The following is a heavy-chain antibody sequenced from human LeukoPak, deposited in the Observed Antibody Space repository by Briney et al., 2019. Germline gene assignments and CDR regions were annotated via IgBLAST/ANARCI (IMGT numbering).Heavy chain of an antibody. Sequence: GRSLRLSCAASGFTFSSYAMHWVRQAPGKGLEWMGGFDPEDGETIYAQKFQGRVTMTEDTSTDTAYMELSSLRSEDTAVYYCATEVRRITIFGVVINWFDPWGQGTLVTVSS. CDR2: FDPEDGET. CDR1: GFTFSSYA. V-gene: IGHV1-24*01. CDR3: ATEVRRITIFGVVINWFDP. J-gene: IGHJ5*02. D-gene: IGHD3-3*01.